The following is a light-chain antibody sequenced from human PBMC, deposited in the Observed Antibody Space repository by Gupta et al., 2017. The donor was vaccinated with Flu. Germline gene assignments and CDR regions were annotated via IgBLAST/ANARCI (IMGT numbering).Light chain of an antibody. CDR2: GAS. CDR3: QQYAGTPRT. Sequence: EIVLTQSPGTLSVSPGERATLSCRASQSVSAGYLAWYQQKPGQAPRLLIYGASSRATGIPDRFSGSGSGTDFTLTISRLEPEDFAVYYCQQYAGTPRTFGQGTKVEIK. CDR1: QSVSAGY. V-gene: IGKV3-20*01. J-gene: IGKJ1*01.